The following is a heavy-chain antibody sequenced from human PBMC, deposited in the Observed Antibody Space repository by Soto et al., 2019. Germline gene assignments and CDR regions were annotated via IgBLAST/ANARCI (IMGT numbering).Heavy chain of an antibody. Sequence: QVQLVQSGAEVKKPGSSVKVSCKASGGTFSSYAISWVRQAPGQGLEWMGGIIPIFGTANYAQKFQGRVTITADESTSTVYMELSSLRSEDTAVYYCACCPNTDYGDYAYYYYCGMDVWGQGTTVTVSS. CDR1: GGTFSSYA. J-gene: IGHJ6*02. V-gene: IGHV1-69*12. D-gene: IGHD4-17*01. CDR2: IIPIFGTA. CDR3: ACCPNTDYGDYAYYYYCGMDV.